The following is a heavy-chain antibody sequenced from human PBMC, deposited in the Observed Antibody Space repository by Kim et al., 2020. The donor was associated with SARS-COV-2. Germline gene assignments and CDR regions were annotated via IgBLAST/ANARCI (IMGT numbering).Heavy chain of an antibody. Sequence: ASVKVSCKASGYTFNSDDINWVRQATRQGLEWMGWMNPDSGNTGYAQKFQGRVTMTRNTSISTAYMELSSLRSEDTAVYYCARGRYCSGGNCPYYFDYWGQGTLVTVSS. V-gene: IGHV1-8*01. CDR2: MNPDSGNT. J-gene: IGHJ4*02. CDR3: ARGRYCSGGNCPYYFDY. D-gene: IGHD2-15*01. CDR1: GYTFNSDD.